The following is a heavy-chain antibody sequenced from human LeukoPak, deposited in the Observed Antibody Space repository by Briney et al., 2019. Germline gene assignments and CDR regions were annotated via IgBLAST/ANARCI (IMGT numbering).Heavy chain of an antibody. CDR2: INPNSGGT. J-gene: IGHJ6*02. CDR1: GYTLTGYY. CDR3: AREGAYCGGDCYSNYYYGMDG. V-gene: IGHV1-2*04. Sequence: ASVNVSCKASGYTLTGYYMHWVRQAPGQGLEWVGWINPNSGGTNYAQKFQGWVTMTRDTSTSTAYMELSRLRSDDTAVYYCAREGAYCGGDCYSNYYYGMDGWGQGTTVTASS. D-gene: IGHD2-21*02.